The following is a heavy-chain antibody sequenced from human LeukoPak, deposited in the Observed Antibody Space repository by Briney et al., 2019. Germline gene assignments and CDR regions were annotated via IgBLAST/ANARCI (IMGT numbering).Heavy chain of an antibody. Sequence: GGSLRLSCAASGFTVSSTYMSWVRQAPGKGLEWVSVIYSGGSTYYADSVKGRFTISRDNSKNTLYLQMNSLRAEDTAVYYCARDRLYSSSSEDYWGQGTLVTVSS. D-gene: IGHD6-6*01. CDR2: IYSGGST. CDR3: ARDRLYSSSSEDY. V-gene: IGHV3-53*01. CDR1: GFTVSSTY. J-gene: IGHJ4*02.